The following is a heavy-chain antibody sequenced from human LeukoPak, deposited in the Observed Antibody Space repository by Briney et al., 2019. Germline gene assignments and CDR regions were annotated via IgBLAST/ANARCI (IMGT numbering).Heavy chain of an antibody. Sequence: GGSLRLSCAASGFTFSTYWMTWVRQAPGKGLEWVANIKQDGSEKYYVDSVKGRFTISRDNAKNSLYLQMNSLRAEDTAVYYCARPHPHYYGSGSNLDWGQGTLVTVSS. CDR1: GFTFSTYW. V-gene: IGHV3-7*01. J-gene: IGHJ4*02. CDR2: IKQDGSEK. D-gene: IGHD3-10*01. CDR3: ARPHPHYYGSGSNLD.